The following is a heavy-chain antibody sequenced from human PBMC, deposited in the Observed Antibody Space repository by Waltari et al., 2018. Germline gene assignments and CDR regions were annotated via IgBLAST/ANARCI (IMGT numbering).Heavy chain of an antibody. Sequence: QVQLVQSGAEVKKPGASVRVSCKASGYTFTSYDINWVRQATGQGPEWLGWMSPNSGTTGYAQKFQGRVTLTRDTSINTAYMELSSLRSDDTAVYYCARDYGGSSGWFDPWGQGTLVTVSS. V-gene: IGHV1-8*03. J-gene: IGHJ5*02. CDR3: ARDYGGSSGWFDP. CDR2: MSPNSGTT. D-gene: IGHD2-15*01. CDR1: GYTFTSYD.